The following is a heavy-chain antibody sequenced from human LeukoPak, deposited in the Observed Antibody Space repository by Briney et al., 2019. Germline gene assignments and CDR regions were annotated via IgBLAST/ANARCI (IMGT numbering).Heavy chain of an antibody. Sequence: GGSLRLSCAASGFTFSSYSMNWVRQAPGKGLEWVSYISSSSSTIYYADSVKGRFTISRDNAKNSLYLQMNSLRAEDTAVYYCARDGRYYGSGSYFSIGETDYWGQGTLVTVSS. CDR3: ARDGRYYGSGSYFSIGETDY. D-gene: IGHD3-10*01. CDR1: GFTFSSYS. J-gene: IGHJ4*02. V-gene: IGHV3-48*01. CDR2: ISSSSSTI.